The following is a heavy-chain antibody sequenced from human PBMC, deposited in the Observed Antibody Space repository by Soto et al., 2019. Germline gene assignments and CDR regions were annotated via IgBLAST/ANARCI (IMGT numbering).Heavy chain of an antibody. Sequence: QVQLVESGGGVVQPGRSLRLSCAASGFTFSSYAMHWVRQAPGKGLEWVAVISYDGSNKNYADSVKGRFTISRDNSQNTQYRQMNSLRGEDPAVYNPARETGLPAATPYFVYCGQGTLVTVSS. J-gene: IGHJ4*02. CDR2: ISYDGSNK. D-gene: IGHD2-2*01. V-gene: IGHV3-30-3*01. CDR1: GFTFSSYA. CDR3: ARETGLPAATPYFVY.